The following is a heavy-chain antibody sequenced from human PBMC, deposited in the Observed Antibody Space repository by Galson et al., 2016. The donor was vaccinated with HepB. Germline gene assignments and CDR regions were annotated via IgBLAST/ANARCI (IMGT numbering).Heavy chain of an antibody. CDR2: TSSTSTYI. V-gene: IGHV3-21*01. J-gene: IGHJ3*02. CDR1: GFTFSTYT. CDR3: ARDRSRFSSGYYTGARDVFAI. D-gene: IGHD3-3*01. Sequence: SLRLSCAASGFTFSTYTMNWVRQAPGKGLEWVSYTSSTSTYIDYADSVKGRFTISRENAKNSLYLQMNSLRAEDTAVYYCARDRSRFSSGYYTGARDVFAIWGQGTVVTVSS.